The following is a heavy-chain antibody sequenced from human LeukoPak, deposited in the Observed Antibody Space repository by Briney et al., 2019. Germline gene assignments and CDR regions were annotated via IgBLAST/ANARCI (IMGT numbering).Heavy chain of an antibody. D-gene: IGHD3-10*01. V-gene: IGHV6-1*01. CDR2: TYYRSKWYN. J-gene: IGHJ4*02. Sequence: SQTLSLTCAIYGDSVSSNSAAWNWIRQSPSRGLEWLGRTYYRSKWYNDYAVSVKSRITINPDTSKNQFSLQLNSVTPEDTAVYYCARDHPPRYYYGSGSHHFDYWGQGTLVTVSS. CDR1: GDSVSSNSAA. CDR3: ARDHPPRYYYGSGSHHFDY.